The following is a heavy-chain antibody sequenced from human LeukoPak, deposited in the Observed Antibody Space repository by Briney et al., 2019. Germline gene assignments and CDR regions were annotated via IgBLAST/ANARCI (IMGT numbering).Heavy chain of an antibody. J-gene: IGHJ6*03. CDR3: ARDTMVRGVANYYMDV. Sequence: GGSLRLSCIVSGFTFRSYWMSWIRQAPGKGLVWVSRINSDGSSTSYADSVKGRFTISRDNAKNTLYLQMNSLRAEDTAVYYCARDTMVRGVANYYMDVWGKGTTVTISS. V-gene: IGHV3-74*01. D-gene: IGHD3-10*01. CDR2: INSDGSST. CDR1: GFTFRSYW.